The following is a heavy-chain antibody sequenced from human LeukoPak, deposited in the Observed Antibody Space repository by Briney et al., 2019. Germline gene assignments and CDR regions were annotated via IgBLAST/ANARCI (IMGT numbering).Heavy chain of an antibody. CDR1: GFTFSRYW. CDR2: IKQDGSEK. J-gene: IGHJ3*02. CDR3: AGGAGWTSDI. D-gene: IGHD6-19*01. V-gene: IGHV3-7*01. Sequence: PGGSLRLSCAASGFTFSRYWMNWVRQAPGKGLEWLANIKQDGSEKYYVDSVKGRFTISRDNAQNLVYLQLNSLRADDTAVYYWAGGAGWTSDIWGQGTLVIVSS.